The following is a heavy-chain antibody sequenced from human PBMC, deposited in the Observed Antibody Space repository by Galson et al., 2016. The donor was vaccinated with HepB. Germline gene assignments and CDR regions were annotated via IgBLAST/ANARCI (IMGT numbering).Heavy chain of an antibody. CDR2: ISTRRTT. CDR3: AKERLVRRIFDH. J-gene: IGHJ4*02. D-gene: IGHD1-1*01. Sequence: SLRLSCAASGFAFPNFGLSWVRQAPGKGLEWVASISTRRTTYYSDSVPCRFTISRDNSNNTLYLQMNGLRAEDTAVYYCAKERLVRRIFDHWGQGTLLTVSS. V-gene: IGHV3-23*01. CDR1: GFAFPNFG.